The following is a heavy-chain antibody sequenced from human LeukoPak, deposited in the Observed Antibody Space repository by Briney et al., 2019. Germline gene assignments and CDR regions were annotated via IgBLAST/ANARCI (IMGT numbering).Heavy chain of an antibody. V-gene: IGHV4-61*02. J-gene: IGHJ4*02. CDR2: IYTSGTT. CDR3: AREAWDYSSSSWFDY. D-gene: IGHD6-6*01. Sequence: SSQTLSLTCTVSGGSISSGSYYWSWLRRPAGKVLEWIGRIYTSGTTNYNPSLKSRTTISLDTSKNQFSLKLSTVTAADTALYYCAREAWDYSSSSWFDYWGQGTLVTVSS. CDR1: GGSISSGSYY.